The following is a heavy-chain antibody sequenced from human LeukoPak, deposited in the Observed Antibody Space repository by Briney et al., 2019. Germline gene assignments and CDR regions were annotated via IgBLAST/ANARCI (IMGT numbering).Heavy chain of an antibody. CDR2: IYSSAST. D-gene: IGHD3-22*01. V-gene: IGHV4-59*01. J-gene: IGHJ2*01. CDR1: GGSISSYY. CDR3: ARARVRSYSYDSSGFYTSDWHFDL. Sequence: SETLSLTCTVSGGSISSYYWSWIRQPPGRGLAWIGYIYSSASTKYDPSLKSRVTISVDTSKNQFSLKLSSVTAADTAVYYCARARVRSYSYDSSGFYTSDWHFDLWGRGTLVTVSS.